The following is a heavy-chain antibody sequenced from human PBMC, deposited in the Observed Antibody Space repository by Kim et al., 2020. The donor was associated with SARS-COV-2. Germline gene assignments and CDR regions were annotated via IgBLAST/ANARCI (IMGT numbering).Heavy chain of an antibody. D-gene: IGHD4-17*01. J-gene: IGHJ4*02. CDR2: GST. V-gene: IGHV4-30-2*04. Sequence: GSTYYTPTLKSRVTISVDTSKNQFSLKLSSVTAADTAVYYCARDRYGDYDWGQGTLVTVSS. CDR3: ARDRYGDYD.